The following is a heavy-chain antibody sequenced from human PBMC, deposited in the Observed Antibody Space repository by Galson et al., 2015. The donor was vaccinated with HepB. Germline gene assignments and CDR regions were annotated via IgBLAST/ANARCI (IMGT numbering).Heavy chain of an antibody. J-gene: IGHJ2*01. CDR1: GFSFSSYA. CDR3: AKETTAVTDYWYFEL. D-gene: IGHD4-17*01. V-gene: IGHV3-23*01. Sequence: SLRLSCATSGFSFSSYAMTWVRQAPGKGPEWVSTISGSGANTHYADSVKGRFTISRDNSKNTLYLQIHSLRVEDTAVYYCAKETTAVTDYWYFELWGRGTLVTVSS. CDR2: ISGSGANT.